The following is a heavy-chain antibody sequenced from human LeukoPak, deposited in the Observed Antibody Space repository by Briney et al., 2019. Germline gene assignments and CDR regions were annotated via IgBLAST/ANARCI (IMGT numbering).Heavy chain of an antibody. Sequence: PGGSLRLSCAASGFTFSAYAMSWVRQAPGKGLEWVSLISGSGSTTYYADSVKGRFTISRDNSKNTLYLQLNDLRAEDTAIYYCAKCGGYSTSHCFDPWGQGALVTVSS. CDR1: GFTFSAYA. CDR3: AKCGGYSTSHCFDP. J-gene: IGHJ5*02. D-gene: IGHD1-26*01. V-gene: IGHV3-23*01. CDR2: ISGSGSTT.